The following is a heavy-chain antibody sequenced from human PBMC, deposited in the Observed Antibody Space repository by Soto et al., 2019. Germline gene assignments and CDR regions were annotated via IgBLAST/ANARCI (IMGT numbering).Heavy chain of an antibody. Sequence: PSETLSLTCAVYGGSFSGYYWSWIRQPPGKGLEWIGEINHSGSTNYNPSLKSRVTISVDTSKNQFSLKLSSVTAADTAVYYCARGGQYYDFWSGYFDYYYYGMDVWGQGTTVTVSS. J-gene: IGHJ6*02. D-gene: IGHD3-3*01. CDR3: ARGGQYYDFWSGYFDYYYYGMDV. CDR2: INHSGST. V-gene: IGHV4-34*01. CDR1: GGSFSGYY.